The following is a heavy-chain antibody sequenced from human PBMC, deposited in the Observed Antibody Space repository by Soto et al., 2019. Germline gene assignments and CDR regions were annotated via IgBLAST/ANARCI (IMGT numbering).Heavy chain of an antibody. D-gene: IGHD3-16*01. CDR2: IYSGGST. J-gene: IGHJ1*01. CDR3: ATPYYFNH. CDR1: GFTVSSNY. V-gene: IGHV3-53*01. Sequence: PGGSLRLSCAASGFTVSSNYMSWVRQAPGKGLEWVSVIYSGGSTYYADSVRGRFTIARDNARNSLYLQIDSLGVEDTAVYYCATPYYFNHWGPGTLVTVSS.